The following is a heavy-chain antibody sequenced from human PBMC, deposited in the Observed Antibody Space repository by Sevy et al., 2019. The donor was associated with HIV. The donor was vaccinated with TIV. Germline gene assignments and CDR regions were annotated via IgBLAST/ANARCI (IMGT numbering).Heavy chain of an antibody. CDR3: AREGCSRPHDY. CDR1: GFALHECS. CDR2: LSFGCGKI. V-gene: IGHV3-23*01. D-gene: IGHD2-8*01. Sequence: LSLTCAASGFALHECSMSWIRQAPGKGLEWVATLSFGCGKINYADSVKGRFIISRDNSKNSFYLQMDNLRVEDTALYYCAREGCSRPHDYWGQGTRVTVSS. J-gene: IGHJ4*02.